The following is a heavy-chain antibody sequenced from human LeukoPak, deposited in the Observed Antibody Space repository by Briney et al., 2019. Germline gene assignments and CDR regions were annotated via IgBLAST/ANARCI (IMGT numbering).Heavy chain of an antibody. CDR3: ARANKFGVVTQWYFDY. V-gene: IGHV4-39*07. D-gene: IGHD3-3*01. J-gene: IGHJ4*02. Sequence: PSETLSLTCTVSGGSISSSSYYWGWIRQPPGKGLEWIGSIYYSGSTYYNPSLKSRVTISVDTSKNQFSLKLSSVTAADTAVYYCARANKFGVVTQWYFDYWGQGTLVTVSS. CDR2: IYYSGST. CDR1: GGSISSSSYY.